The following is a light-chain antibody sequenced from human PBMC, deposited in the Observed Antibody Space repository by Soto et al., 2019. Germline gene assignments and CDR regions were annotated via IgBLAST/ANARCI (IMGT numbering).Light chain of an antibody. CDR3: ASYAGSNNV. V-gene: IGLV2-8*01. J-gene: IGLJ3*02. Sequence: QSALTQPPSASGSPGQSVTISCTGSSSDIGAYDYVSWYQQHPGRAPKLMIYEVIKRPSGVPDRFSGSKSGNTASLTVSGLQAEDEADYYCASYAGSNNVFGGGTKLTVL. CDR2: EVI. CDR1: SSDIGAYDY.